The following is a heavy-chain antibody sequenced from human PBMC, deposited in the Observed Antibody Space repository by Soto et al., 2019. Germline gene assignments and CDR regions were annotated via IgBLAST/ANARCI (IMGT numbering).Heavy chain of an antibody. CDR1: GFTFSSYS. CDR3: ARCTHYDFWSGYYFDY. D-gene: IGHD3-3*01. V-gene: IGHV3-48*01. Sequence: GGSLRLSCAASGFTFSSYSMNWVRQAPGKGLEWVSYISSSSSTIYYADSVKGRFTISRDNAKNSLYLQMNSLRAEDTAVYYCARCTHYDFWSGYYFDYWGQGTLVTVSS. CDR2: ISSSSSTI. J-gene: IGHJ4*02.